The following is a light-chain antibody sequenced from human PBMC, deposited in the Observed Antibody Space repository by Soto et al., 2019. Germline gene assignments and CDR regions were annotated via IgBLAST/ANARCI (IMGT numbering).Light chain of an antibody. CDR1: QGISSY. J-gene: IGKJ2*01. CDR3: QQYDSYPLT. V-gene: IGKV1-8*01. CDR2: AAS. Sequence: AIRMTQSPSSFSASTGGRVTITCRARQGISSYLAWYQQKPGKAPKLLIYAASTLQSGVPSRFSGSGSGTYFSLTIGSLESEDFAAYYCQQYDSYPLTFGEGTKVEIK.